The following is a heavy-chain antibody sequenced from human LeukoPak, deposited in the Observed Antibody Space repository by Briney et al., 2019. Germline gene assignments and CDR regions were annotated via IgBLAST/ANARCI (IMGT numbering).Heavy chain of an antibody. CDR3: ARDPSGWYADTIDI. Sequence: DPSQTLSLTCTVSGGSISSGGYYWSWIRQHPGKGLEWIGYIYYSGSTYYNPSLKSRVTISVDTSKNQFSLKLSSVTAADTAVYYCARDPSGWYADTIDIWGQGTMVTVSS. V-gene: IGHV4-31*03. CDR1: GGSISSGGYY. D-gene: IGHD6-19*01. J-gene: IGHJ3*02. CDR2: IYYSGST.